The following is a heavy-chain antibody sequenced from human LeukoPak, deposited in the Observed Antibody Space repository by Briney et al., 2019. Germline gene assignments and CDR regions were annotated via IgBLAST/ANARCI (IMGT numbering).Heavy chain of an antibody. Sequence: GGSLRLSCVDSGFTSSGYWMHWVRQAPGKGLVWVSRINSDGSSTTYADSVKGRFTISRDNAKNTLSLQMNSLRAEDTAVYYCVRGQLERPFDFYCGMDVWGKGTTVTVSS. D-gene: IGHD1-1*01. CDR3: VRGQLERPFDFYCGMDV. J-gene: IGHJ6*04. V-gene: IGHV3-74*01. CDR2: INSDGSST. CDR1: GFTSSGYW.